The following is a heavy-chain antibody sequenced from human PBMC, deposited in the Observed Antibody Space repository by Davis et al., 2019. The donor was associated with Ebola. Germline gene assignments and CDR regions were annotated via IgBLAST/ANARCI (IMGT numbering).Heavy chain of an antibody. V-gene: IGHV3-66*01. CDR2: IYSGGST. CDR3: AKSDYYDAFDI. Sequence: GESLKISCAASGFTVSSNYMSWVRQAPGKGLEWVSVIYSGGSTYYADSVKGRFTISRDNSKNTLYLQMNSLRAEDTAVYYCAKSDYYDAFDIWGQGTMVTVSS. J-gene: IGHJ3*02. D-gene: IGHD2-21*01. CDR1: GFTVSSNY.